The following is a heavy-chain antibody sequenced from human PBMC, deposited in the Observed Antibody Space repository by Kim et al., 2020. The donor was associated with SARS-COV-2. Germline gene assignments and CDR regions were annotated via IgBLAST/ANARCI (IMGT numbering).Heavy chain of an antibody. J-gene: IGHJ3*02. D-gene: IGHD2-15*01. V-gene: IGHV5-51*01. CDR3: ARQGAGGYCSGGSCRAFDI. CDR1: GYSFTSYW. CDR2: IYPGDSDT. Sequence: GESLKISCKGSGYSFTSYWIGWVRQMPGKGLEWMGIIYPGDSDTRYSPSFQGQVTISADKSISTAYLQWSSLKASDTAMYYCARQGAGGYCSGGSCRAFDIWGQGTMVTVSS.